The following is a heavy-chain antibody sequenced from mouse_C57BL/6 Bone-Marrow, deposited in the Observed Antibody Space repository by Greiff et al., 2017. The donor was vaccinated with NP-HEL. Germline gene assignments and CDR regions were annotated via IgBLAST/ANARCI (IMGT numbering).Heavy chain of an antibody. CDR2: IDPEDGGT. CDR3: ARDSNSGCY. Sequence: VHVKQSGAELVKPGASVKLSCTASGFNIKDYYMHWVKQRTEQGLEWIGWIDPEDGGTKYAPKFPGTATITADTSSNPAYLQLSSLTSEYTAVYYCARDSNSGCYWGQGTTLTVSS. V-gene: IGHV14-2*01. D-gene: IGHD2-5*01. CDR1: GFNIKDYY. J-gene: IGHJ2*01.